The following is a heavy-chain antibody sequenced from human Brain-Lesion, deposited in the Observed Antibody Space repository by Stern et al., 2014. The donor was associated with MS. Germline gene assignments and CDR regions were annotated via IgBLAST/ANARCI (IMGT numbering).Heavy chain of an antibody. CDR2: IYYSGDH. V-gene: IGHV4-39*01. CDR3: AGEEDIRYCSGGSCTGNWFDP. D-gene: IGHD2-15*01. Sequence: QVQLVQSGPGLVKPSETLSLTCTVAGGSVSSTSYAWAWIRQPPGKGLEWIGTIYYSGDHYYSPSLKSRLTLFLATSKNQFYLPLSSVTAADTAVYYCAGEEDIRYCSGGSCTGNWFDPWGQGTLVTVSS. CDR1: GGSVSSTSYA. J-gene: IGHJ5*02.